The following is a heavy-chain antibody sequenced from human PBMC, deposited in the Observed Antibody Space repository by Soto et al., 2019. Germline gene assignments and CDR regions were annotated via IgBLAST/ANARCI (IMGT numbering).Heavy chain of an antibody. CDR3: ARDVEMATPNYFDY. V-gene: IGHV1-69*08. CDR1: GGTFSSYT. J-gene: IGHJ4*02. D-gene: IGHD5-12*01. Sequence: QVQLVQSGAEVKKPGSSVKVSCKASGGTFSSYTISWVRQAPGQGLEWMGRIIPILGIANYAQKFQGRVTITADKSPSTAYMELSSLRSEDTAVYYCARDVEMATPNYFDYWGQGTLVTVSS. CDR2: IIPILGIA.